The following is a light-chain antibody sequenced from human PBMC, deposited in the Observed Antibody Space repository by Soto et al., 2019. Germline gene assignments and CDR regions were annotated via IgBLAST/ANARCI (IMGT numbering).Light chain of an antibody. Sequence: QSVLTQSPSASASLGASVKLTCTLSSGHSSYAIAWHQQQPEKGPRFLMKLNSDGSHSKGDGIPDHFSGSRSGAERYLTISSLQSEDEADYYCQTWGTGIRVFGGGTKLTVL. CDR3: QTWGTGIRV. V-gene: IGLV4-69*01. J-gene: IGLJ3*02. CDR1: SGHSSYA. CDR2: LNSDGSH.